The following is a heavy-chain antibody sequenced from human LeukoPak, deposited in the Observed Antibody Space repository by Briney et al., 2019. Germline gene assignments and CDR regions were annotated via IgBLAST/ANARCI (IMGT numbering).Heavy chain of an antibody. D-gene: IGHD3-10*01. CDR1: GGSFSGYY. CDR2: INHSGST. J-gene: IGHJ4*02. Sequence: SETLSLTCAVYGGSFSGYYWSWIRQPPGKGLEWIGEINHSGSTNYNPSLKSRVTISVDTSKNQFSLKLSSVTAADTAVYYCARGFSGSGSYLDYWGQGTLVTVSS. V-gene: IGHV4-34*01. CDR3: ARGFSGSGSYLDY.